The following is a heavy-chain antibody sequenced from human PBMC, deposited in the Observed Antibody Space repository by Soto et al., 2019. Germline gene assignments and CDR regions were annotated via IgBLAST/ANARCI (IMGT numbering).Heavy chain of an antibody. V-gene: IGHV4-30-4*01. Sequence: QVQLQESGPGLLKPSQTLSLTCTVSGGSINSGDYFWSWVRQPPGKGREWIGYVHFSGVAYYNPSLKTRISISVDTSKNQFSLDLKSVTAADTAVYYCARGVWSYDHLTGYYNRGWFDPWGQGALVTVSS. J-gene: IGHJ5*02. D-gene: IGHD3-9*01. CDR2: VHFSGVA. CDR3: ARGVWSYDHLTGYYNRGWFDP. CDR1: GGSINSGDYF.